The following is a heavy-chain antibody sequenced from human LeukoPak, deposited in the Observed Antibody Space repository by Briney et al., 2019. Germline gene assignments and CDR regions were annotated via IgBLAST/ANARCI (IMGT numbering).Heavy chain of an antibody. J-gene: IGHJ4*02. D-gene: IGHD3-22*01. CDR2: IYYSGST. CDR1: GGSISSYY. CDR3: ARPNYDSSGYYYGTTFLDY. V-gene: IGHV4-59*01. Sequence: SETLSLTCTVSGGSISSYYWSWIRQPPGKGLEWIGYIYYSGSTNYNPSLKSRVTISVDTSKNQFSLKLSSVTAADTAVYYCARPNYDSSGYYYGTTFLDYWGQGTLVTVSS.